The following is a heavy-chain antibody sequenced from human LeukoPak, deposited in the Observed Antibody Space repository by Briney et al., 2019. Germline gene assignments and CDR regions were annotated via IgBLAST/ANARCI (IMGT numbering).Heavy chain of an antibody. CDR1: GDSHSSNSAG. CDR2: TYYRSKWYN. Sequence: SQTLSLTCAISGDSHSSNSAGWNWIRQSPLRGLEWLGRTYYRSKWYNDYAVSVKSRITINPDTSKNQCSLQLYSVTPEDTAVYFCARFAGGHFDYWGQGTLVGVSS. J-gene: IGHJ4*02. V-gene: IGHV6-1*01. CDR3: ARFAGGHFDY. D-gene: IGHD2-8*02.